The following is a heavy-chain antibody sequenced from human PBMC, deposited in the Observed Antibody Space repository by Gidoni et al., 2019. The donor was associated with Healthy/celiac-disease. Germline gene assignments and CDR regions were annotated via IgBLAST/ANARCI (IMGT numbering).Heavy chain of an antibody. D-gene: IGHD3-10*01. J-gene: IGHJ6*02. CDR2: ISYDGSNK. Sequence: VQLVESGGGVVQPGRSLRLSCAASGFTFSSYGMHWVRQAPGKGLEWVAVISYDGSNKYYADSVKGRFTISRDNSKNTLYLQMNSLRAEDTAVYYCAKDLWFGELFLGGMDVWGQGTTVTVSS. CDR1: GFTFSSYG. CDR3: AKDLWFGELFLGGMDV. V-gene: IGHV3-30*18.